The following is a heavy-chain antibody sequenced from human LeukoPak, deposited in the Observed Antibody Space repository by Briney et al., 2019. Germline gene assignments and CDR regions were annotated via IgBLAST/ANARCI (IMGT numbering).Heavy chain of an antibody. J-gene: IGHJ4*02. Sequence: GGSLRLSCAASGFTFGNYWMHWVRQAPGKGLEWVAVISYDGSNKYYADSVKGRFTISRDNSKNTLYLQMNSLRAEDTAVYYCASPGGSGWPAGYWGQGTLVTVSS. CDR2: ISYDGSNK. CDR3: ASPGGSGWPAGY. CDR1: GFTFGNYW. V-gene: IGHV3-30*03. D-gene: IGHD6-19*01.